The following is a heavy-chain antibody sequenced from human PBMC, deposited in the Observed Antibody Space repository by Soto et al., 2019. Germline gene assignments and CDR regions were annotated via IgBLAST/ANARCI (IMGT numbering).Heavy chain of an antibody. J-gene: IGHJ4*01. CDR3: AKGHSSGWYVFDY. D-gene: IGHD6-19*01. V-gene: IGHV3-30*18. Sequence: XVFLRLYCAASGFTFSSYGMHWVRQAPGKGLEWVAVISYDGSNKYYADSVKGRFTISRDNSKNTLYLQMNSLRAEDTAVYYCAKGHSSGWYVFDYWRHGTLVTVSS. CDR2: ISYDGSNK. CDR1: GFTFSSYG.